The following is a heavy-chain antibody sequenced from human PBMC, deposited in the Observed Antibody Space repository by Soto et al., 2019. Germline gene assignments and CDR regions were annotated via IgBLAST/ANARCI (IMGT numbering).Heavy chain of an antibody. CDR2: ISYDGSNK. D-gene: IGHD4-17*01. CDR3: AKDHGDYGQGYFDL. V-gene: IGHV3-30*18. J-gene: IGHJ2*01. CDR1: GFTFSSYG. Sequence: QVQLVESGGGVVQPGRSLRLSCAASGFTFSSYGMHWVRQAPGKGLEWVAVISYDGSNKYYADSVKGRFTISRDNSKNTLYLQMNSLRAEDTAVYYCAKDHGDYGQGYFDLWGRGTLVTVSS.